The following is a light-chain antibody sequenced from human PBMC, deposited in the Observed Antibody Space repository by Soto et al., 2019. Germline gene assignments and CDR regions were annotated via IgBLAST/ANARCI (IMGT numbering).Light chain of an antibody. CDR3: SSYTSSTTLYV. J-gene: IGLJ1*01. CDR1: SSDVGNYND. Sequence: QSALTQPASVSGSPGQSITISCTGASSDVGNYNDVSWYQQHPGQAPKLIIYDVSNRPSGVSNRFSGSKSGNTASLTISGLQAEDDADYYCSSYTSSTTLYVFGTGTKVTVL. CDR2: DVS. V-gene: IGLV2-14*03.